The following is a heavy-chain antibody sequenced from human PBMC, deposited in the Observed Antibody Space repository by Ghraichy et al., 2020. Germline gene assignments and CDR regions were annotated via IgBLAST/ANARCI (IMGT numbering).Heavy chain of an antibody. CDR2: ISSDGSYI. D-gene: IGHD6-19*01. CDR3: AKIAVTDQHYFDY. CDR1: GLTFRSYG. V-gene: IGHV3-30*18. Sequence: GGSLRLSCAVSGLTFRSYGMYWVRQAPGKALEWVALISSDGSYIKYSDSVKGRFTISRDNSKNTLYLQMNSLRGEDTAIFYCAKIAVTDQHYFDYWGQGTLVTVSA. J-gene: IGHJ4*02.